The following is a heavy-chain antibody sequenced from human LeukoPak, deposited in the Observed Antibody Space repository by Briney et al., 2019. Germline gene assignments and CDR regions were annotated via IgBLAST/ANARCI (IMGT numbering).Heavy chain of an antibody. CDR1: GFXFRTSA. J-gene: IGHJ4*02. Sequence: GGSLRLSCAASGFXFRTSAIYWVRQAPGKGLEWVSTISGSAGTTYYADSVKGRFTISRDSSKNTLYLQMNSLRAEDTAMYYCAKEGNYDFLTGYFDYWGQGTLVTVSS. D-gene: IGHD3-9*01. V-gene: IGHV3-23*01. CDR3: AKEGNYDFLTGYFDY. CDR2: ISGSAGTT.